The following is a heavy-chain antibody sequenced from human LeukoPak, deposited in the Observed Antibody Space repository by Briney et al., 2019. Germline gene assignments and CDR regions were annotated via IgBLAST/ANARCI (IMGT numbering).Heavy chain of an antibody. J-gene: IGHJ4*02. CDR1: GFIFSTYA. V-gene: IGHV3-30-3*01. CDR3: ARDLLRGGSFDY. Sequence: GRSLRLSCAASGFIFSTYAMLWGREAPGKGVEGLSVISSDGSNKFYADSVKGRFTISRDNSEKTLYLQMNSLRAEDTAVYYCARDLLRGGSFDYWGQGTLVSVSS. D-gene: IGHD3-16*01. CDR2: ISSDGSNK.